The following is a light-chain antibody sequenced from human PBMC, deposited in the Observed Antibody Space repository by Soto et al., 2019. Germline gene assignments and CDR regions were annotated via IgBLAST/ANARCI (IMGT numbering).Light chain of an antibody. CDR3: QQYGSSRT. CDR2: GAS. J-gene: IGKJ1*01. V-gene: IGKV3-20*01. Sequence: EIVLTQSPGTVSLSPGERATLSCRASQSISSSYLAWYQQKPGQAPRLLVYGASSRATGIADRFSGSGSGTDFTLTISRLEPEDFAVYYCQQYGSSRTFGQGTK. CDR1: QSISSSY.